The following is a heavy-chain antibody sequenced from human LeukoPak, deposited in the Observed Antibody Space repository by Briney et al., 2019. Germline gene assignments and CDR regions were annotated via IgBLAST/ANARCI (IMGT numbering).Heavy chain of an antibody. D-gene: IGHD2-2*01. V-gene: IGHV4-4*07. CDR3: ARVRGESVVPAARYYYYYYMDV. J-gene: IGHJ6*03. CDR1: GGSISSYY. CDR2: IYTSGST. Sequence: SETLSLTCTVSGGSISSYYWSWIQQPAGKGLEWIGRIYTSGSTNYNPSLKSRVTMSVDTSKNQFSLRLSSVTAADTAVYYCARVRGESVVPAARYYYYYYMDVWGKGTTVTVSS.